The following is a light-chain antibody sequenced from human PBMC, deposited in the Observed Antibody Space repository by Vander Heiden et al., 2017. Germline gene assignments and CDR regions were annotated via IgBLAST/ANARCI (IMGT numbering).Light chain of an antibody. CDR2: DVS. J-gene: IGLJ2*01. CDR1: SIDIGFYDY. CDR3: SSFTYNTTQI. Sequence: QSALPQPASVSASPGQSITISCTGTSIDIGFYDYVSWYRQHPGKAPKLLIYDVSDRPSGVSNRFSGSKSGNTASLTISGLQAEDEGDYYCSSFTYNTTQIFGGGTKVTVL. V-gene: IGLV2-14*01.